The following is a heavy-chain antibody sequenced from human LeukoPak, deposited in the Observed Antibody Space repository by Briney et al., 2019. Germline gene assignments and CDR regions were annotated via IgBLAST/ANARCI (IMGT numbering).Heavy chain of an antibody. CDR1: GYTFTSYG. Sequence: ASVKVSCKASGYTFTSYGVSWVRQAPGQGLEWMGWIDRSTGTKYAQKFQGRVTMTRDTSISTAYMELNRLTSDDTAVYFCAREYSQSYTPLSPWGQGTLVTVSS. J-gene: IGHJ5*02. CDR3: AREYSQSYTPLSP. D-gene: IGHD3-10*01. V-gene: IGHV1-2*02. CDR2: IDRSTGT.